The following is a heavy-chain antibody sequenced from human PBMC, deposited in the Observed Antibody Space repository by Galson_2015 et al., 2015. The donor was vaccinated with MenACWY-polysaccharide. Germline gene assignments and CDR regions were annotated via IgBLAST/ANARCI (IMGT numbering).Heavy chain of an antibody. CDR1: GFTFSSYA. Sequence: SLRLSCAASGFTFSSYAMHWVRQAPGKGLDWVTVMSYDDTNKYYADSVKGRFTISRDNSKKSLYLQMDSLRAEDTAVYYCARSYCDRTTCYGLDLWGQGTLVTVSS. J-gene: IGHJ5*02. CDR3: ARSYCDRTTCYGLDL. D-gene: IGHD2-2*01. CDR2: MSYDDTNK. V-gene: IGHV3-30-3*01.